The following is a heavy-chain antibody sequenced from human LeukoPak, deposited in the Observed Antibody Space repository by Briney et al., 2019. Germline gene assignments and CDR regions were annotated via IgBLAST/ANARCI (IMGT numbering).Heavy chain of an antibody. CDR1: GYTFTCYY. Sequence: ASVKVSCKASGYTFTCYYMHWVRQAPGQGREWMGWINPNSGGTNYAQKFQGRVTMTRDTSISTAYMELSRLRSDDTAVYYCARERILWFGESYYFDYWGQGTLVTVSS. CDR3: ARERILWFGESYYFDY. J-gene: IGHJ4*02. V-gene: IGHV1-2*02. D-gene: IGHD3-10*01. CDR2: INPNSGGT.